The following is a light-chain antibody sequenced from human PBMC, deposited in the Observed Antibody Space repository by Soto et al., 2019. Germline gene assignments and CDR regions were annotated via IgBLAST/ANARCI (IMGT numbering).Light chain of an antibody. CDR1: QSISSY. CDR2: AAA. V-gene: IGKV1-39*01. Sequence: DIQMTQSPSSLSASVGDRVTITCRASQSISSYLNWYQQKPGKAPKLLIYAAASLQSGVPSRFSSSGSGTDLTLSISSLQPEDFATYYCQQSYSTPKWTFGQGTQWEIK. CDR3: QQSYSTPKWT. J-gene: IGKJ1*01.